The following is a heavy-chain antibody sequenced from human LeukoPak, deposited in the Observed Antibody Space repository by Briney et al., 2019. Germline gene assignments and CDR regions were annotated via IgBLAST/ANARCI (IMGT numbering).Heavy chain of an antibody. D-gene: IGHD6-19*01. J-gene: IGHJ3*02. Sequence: PGGSLRLSCAASGFTFSSSAMSWVRQAPGQGLDWVTSISSSGDNSYYTDSVKDRFTMSRDNSKSTLYLQMDSLRAEDTAVYYCVTDSGTIYTGWPIAFDIWGQGTMVTVSS. CDR2: ISSSGDNS. CDR1: GFTFSSSA. CDR3: VTDSGTIYTGWPIAFDI. V-gene: IGHV3-23*01.